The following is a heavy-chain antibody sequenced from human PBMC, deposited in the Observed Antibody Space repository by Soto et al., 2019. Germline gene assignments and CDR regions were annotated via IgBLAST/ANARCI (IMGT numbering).Heavy chain of an antibody. J-gene: IGHJ4*02. CDR1: GGSSSGYY. V-gene: IGHV4-34*01. CDR2: INHSGST. D-gene: IGHD5-12*01. CDR3: ARGLQDDGVATIEWVQFDY. Sequence: PSETLSLTCAVYGGSSSGYYWSWIRQPPGKGLEWIGEINHSGSTNYNPSLKSRVTISVDTSKNQFSLKLSSVTAADTAVYYCARGLQDDGVATIEWVQFDYWGQGTLVTVSS.